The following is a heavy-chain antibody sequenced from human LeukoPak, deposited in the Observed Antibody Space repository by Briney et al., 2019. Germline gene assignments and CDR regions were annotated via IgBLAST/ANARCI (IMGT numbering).Heavy chain of an antibody. Sequence: GGSLTLSCAASGFTFSSYAMSWVRQAPGKGLEWVSAISGSGGSTYYADSVKGRFTISRDNSRNTLYLQMNSLRAEDTAVYYCAKDLKVGATSFDYWGQGTLVTVSS. CDR3: AKDLKVGATSFDY. V-gene: IGHV3-23*01. CDR1: GFTFSSYA. CDR2: ISGSGGST. J-gene: IGHJ4*02. D-gene: IGHD1-26*01.